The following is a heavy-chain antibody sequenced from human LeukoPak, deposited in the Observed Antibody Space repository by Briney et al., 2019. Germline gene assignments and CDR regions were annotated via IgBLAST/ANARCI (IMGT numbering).Heavy chain of an antibody. V-gene: IGHV1-2*02. CDR3: ARDPRLWFGELPTWFDP. J-gene: IGHJ5*02. CDR1: GGTLSSYA. D-gene: IGHD3-10*01. Sequence: GSSVKVSCKASGGTLSSYAISWVRQAPGQGLEWLGWINTKSGATNYAQNFQGRVTMTRDTSTSTVYMELSSLRSEDTAVYYCARDPRLWFGELPTWFDPWGQGTLVTVSS. CDR2: INTKSGAT.